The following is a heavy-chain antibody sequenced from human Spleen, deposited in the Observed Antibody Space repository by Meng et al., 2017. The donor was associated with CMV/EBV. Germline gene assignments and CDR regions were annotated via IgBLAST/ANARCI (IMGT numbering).Heavy chain of an antibody. CDR2: IYHSGST. CDR3: ARGPTLTTFGVVIARKHYGMDV. CDR1: GYSLSSGYY. V-gene: IGHV4-38-2*02. D-gene: IGHD3-3*01. Sequence: SETLSLTCSVSGYSLSSGYYWGWLRQPPGKGLEWIGSIYHSGSTYYNPSLKSRVTISVDTSKNQFSLKLSSVTAADTAVYYCARGPTLTTFGVVIARKHYGMDVWGQGTTVTVSS. J-gene: IGHJ6*02.